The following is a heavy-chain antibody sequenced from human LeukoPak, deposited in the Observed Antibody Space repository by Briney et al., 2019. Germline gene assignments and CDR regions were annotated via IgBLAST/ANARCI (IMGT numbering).Heavy chain of an antibody. CDR1: GYTFTTYG. CDR2: ISTYNGNT. D-gene: IGHD6-19*01. V-gene: IGHV1-18*01. J-gene: IGHJ4*02. CDR3: ARGNSGLFDY. Sequence: ASVTVSCKASGYTFTTYGISWVRQAPGQGLEWMGWISTYNGNTNYAQRFQGRVTLTTDTSTSTTYMEVRNLRSDDTAVYYCARGNSGLFDYWGRGTLVTVSS.